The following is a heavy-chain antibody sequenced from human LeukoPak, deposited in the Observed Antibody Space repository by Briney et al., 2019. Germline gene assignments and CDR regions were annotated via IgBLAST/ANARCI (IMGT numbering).Heavy chain of an antibody. CDR2: IYYSGST. CDR3: ARGLTILAIDY. D-gene: IGHD3-3*01. CDR1: GGSISSYY. J-gene: IGHJ4*02. Sequence: PSETLSLTCTVSGGSISSYYWSWIRQPPGKGLEWIGYIYYSGSTNYNPSLKSRVTISVDTPKNQFSLKLSSVTAADTAVYYCARGLTILAIDYWGQGTLVTVSS. V-gene: IGHV4-59*01.